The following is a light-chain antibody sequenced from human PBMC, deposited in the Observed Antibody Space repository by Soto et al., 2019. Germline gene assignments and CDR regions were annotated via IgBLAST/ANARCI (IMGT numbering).Light chain of an antibody. CDR1: QSVGSY. CDR2: GAS. V-gene: IGKV3-11*01. CDR3: QIRNNWPPDAT. Sequence: EIVLTQSPATLSLSPGDRVTLSCRASQSVGSYLAWYQQKPGQAPRLLIYGASNRATGIPARFSGSGSGTDFTLSISSLEPEDFAVYFCQIRNNWPPDATFGQGTRLEIK. J-gene: IGKJ2*01.